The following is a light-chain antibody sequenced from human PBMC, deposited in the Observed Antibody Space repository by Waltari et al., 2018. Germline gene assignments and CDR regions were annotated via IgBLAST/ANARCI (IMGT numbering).Light chain of an antibody. V-gene: IGLV2-14*03. CDR3: SSYTTTNSVV. Sequence: QSALTQPASVSGSPGQSITISCTGSSSDIGAYNFVSWYQQHPGKAPQLMIYDVSKRPSGVCNRFSGSKSGNTASLTIYGLQVEDEADYFCSSYTTTNSVVFGGGTELTVL. CDR1: SSDIGAYNF. J-gene: IGLJ2*01. CDR2: DVS.